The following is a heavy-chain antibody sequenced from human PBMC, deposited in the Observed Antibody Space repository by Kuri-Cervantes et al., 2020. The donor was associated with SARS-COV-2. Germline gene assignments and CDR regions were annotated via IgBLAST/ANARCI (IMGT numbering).Heavy chain of an antibody. CDR1: GFTFSSYA. J-gene: IGHJ6*03. CDR2: ISSDGSNK. Sequence: GGFLRLSCAAFGFTFSSYAMHWVRQAPGKGLEWVAVISSDGSNKYYADSVKGRFNISRDNSKNTLYLQMNSLRDEDTAVYYGARENVRDYDYVRRSYRHYSNYMDDWGKGTTVTVSS. V-gene: IGHV3-30*04. D-gene: IGHD3-16*02. CDR3: ARENVRDYDYVRRSYRHYSNYMDD.